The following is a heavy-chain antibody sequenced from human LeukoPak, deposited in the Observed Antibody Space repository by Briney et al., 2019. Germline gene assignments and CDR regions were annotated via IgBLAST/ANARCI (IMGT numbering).Heavy chain of an antibody. CDR2: IYHSGNT. V-gene: IGHV4-38-2*01. D-gene: IGHD3-10*02. CDR1: GYSISSGYY. J-gene: IGHJ4*02. CDR3: ARHVRGYPPRQFDY. Sequence: KPSETLSLTCAVSGYSISSGYYWGWIRQPPGKGLEWIGTIYHSGNTYYNPSLKSRVTISVDTSKNQFSLKLSSVTAADTAVYYCARHVRGYPPRQFDYWAREPWSPSPQ.